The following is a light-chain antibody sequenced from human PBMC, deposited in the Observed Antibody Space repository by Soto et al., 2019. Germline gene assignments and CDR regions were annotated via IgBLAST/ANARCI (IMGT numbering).Light chain of an antibody. CDR3: CSYAGSYTDV. J-gene: IGLJ1*01. Sequence: QSALTQPRSVSGSPGQSVTISCTGTRSDVGNYNYVSWYQQHPGKAPKLMIFDVSKRPSGVPDRFSGSKSGNTASLTISGLQAEDEADYYCCSYAGSYTDVFGTGTKVTVL. CDR2: DVS. CDR1: RSDVGNYNY. V-gene: IGLV2-11*01.